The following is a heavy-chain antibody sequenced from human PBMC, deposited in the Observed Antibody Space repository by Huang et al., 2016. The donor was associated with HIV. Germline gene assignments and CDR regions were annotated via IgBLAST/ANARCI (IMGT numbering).Heavy chain of an antibody. CDR2: IKQDESEK. D-gene: IGHD1-7*01. CDR1: TLRVGAYW. Sequence: VESGGRLVQPGGSIRLSCVGSTLRVGAYWLSWVRQTPGKGLEWVANIKQDESEKYYVESVKGRFNISRDNAKKILFLQMDNVRVEDTATYYCATKTGAMDIWGQGTAVTVS. J-gene: IGHJ6*02. CDR3: ATKTGAMDI. V-gene: IGHV3-7*01.